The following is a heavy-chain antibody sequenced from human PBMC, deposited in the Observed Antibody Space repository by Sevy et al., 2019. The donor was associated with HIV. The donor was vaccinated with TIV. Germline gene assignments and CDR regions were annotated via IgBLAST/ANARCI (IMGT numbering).Heavy chain of an antibody. CDR1: GGSISSSSYY. CDR2: IYYSGST. J-gene: IGHJ4*02. Sequence: SETLSLTCTVSGGSISSSSYYWGWIRQPPGKGLEGIGSIYYSGSTYYNPSLKTRVTISLATSKNQYSLRLSSVTAADTAVYYCASFGGNSDFGFDYWGQGTLVTVSS. CDR3: ASFGGNSDFGFDY. D-gene: IGHD2-21*02. V-gene: IGHV4-39*01.